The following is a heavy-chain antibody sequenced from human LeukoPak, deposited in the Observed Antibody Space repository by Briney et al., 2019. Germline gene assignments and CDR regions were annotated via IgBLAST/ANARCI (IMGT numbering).Heavy chain of an antibody. Sequence: GGSLRLSCAASGFTVSSNYMSWVRQAPGKGLEWVSVIYSCGSTYYADSVKGRFTISRDNSKNTLYLQMNSLRAEDTAVYYCAKNPCSSTSCYGDYWGQGTLVTVSS. J-gene: IGHJ4*02. CDR1: GFTVSSNY. CDR3: AKNPCSSTSCYGDY. CDR2: IYSCGST. V-gene: IGHV3-53*01. D-gene: IGHD2-2*01.